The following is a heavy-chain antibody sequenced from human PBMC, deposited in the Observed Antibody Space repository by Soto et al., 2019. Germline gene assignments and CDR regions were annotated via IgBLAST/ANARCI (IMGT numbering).Heavy chain of an antibody. Sequence: GGSLRLSCGASGFTFSNYYMSWIRQAPGKGLEWVSYISSTGRTIYYADSVKGRFTVSRDNAQNSLSLKLNSLRVEDAAVYYCARSYSSGWEFDYWGQGTQVTVSS. CDR1: GFTFSNYY. J-gene: IGHJ4*02. D-gene: IGHD6-19*01. CDR3: ARSYSSGWEFDY. CDR2: ISSTGRTI. V-gene: IGHV3-11*01.